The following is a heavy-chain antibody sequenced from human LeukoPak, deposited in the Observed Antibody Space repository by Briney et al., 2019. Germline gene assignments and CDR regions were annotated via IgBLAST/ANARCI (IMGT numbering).Heavy chain of an antibody. CDR3: AKDLVGGATTPFDY. Sequence: GGSLSLSCAASGFTFSSYGMHWVRQAPGKGLEWVAVISYDGSNKYYADSVKGRFTISRDNSKNTLYLQMNSLRAEDTAVYYCAKDLVGGATTPFDYWGQGTVVTVSS. V-gene: IGHV3-30*18. D-gene: IGHD1-26*01. CDR1: GFTFSSYG. CDR2: ISYDGSNK. J-gene: IGHJ4*02.